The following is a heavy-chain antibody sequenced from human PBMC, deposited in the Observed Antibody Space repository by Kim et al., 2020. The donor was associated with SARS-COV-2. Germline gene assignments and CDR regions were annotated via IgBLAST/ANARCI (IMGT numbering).Heavy chain of an antibody. V-gene: IGHV3-11*06. J-gene: IGHJ4*02. CDR3: ATKPRPTLGYCSSTSCYADY. D-gene: IGHD2-2*01. Sequence: RFTISRDNAKNSLYLQMNSLRAEDTAVYYCATKPRPTLGYCSSTSCYADYWGQGTLVTVSS.